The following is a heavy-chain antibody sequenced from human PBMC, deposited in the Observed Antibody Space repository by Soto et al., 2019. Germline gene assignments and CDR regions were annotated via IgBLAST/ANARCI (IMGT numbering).Heavy chain of an antibody. Sequence: QVRLVQSGAALKKPGASVKVSCKSSGYTFSNYDMNWVRQATGQGPEWIGWVNPNNGDTGYAQKFQGRVTLTTDISTTTAYMELTSLRSEDTAIYYCAKVSRKGSAIDFDYWGQGTLITVSS. CDR3: AKVSRKGSAIDFDY. V-gene: IGHV1-8*01. J-gene: IGHJ4*02. CDR1: GYTFSNYD. D-gene: IGHD3-10*01. CDR2: VNPNNGDT.